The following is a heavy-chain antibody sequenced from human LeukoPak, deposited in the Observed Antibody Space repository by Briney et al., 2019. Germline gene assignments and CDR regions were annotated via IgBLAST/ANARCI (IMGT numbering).Heavy chain of an antibody. CDR3: AREWVGTYCGGDCYSAHDVRDYYGMDV. V-gene: IGHV3-30*09. CDR2: ISYDGSNK. CDR1: GFTFSSYA. D-gene: IGHD2-21*02. Sequence: GGSLRLSCAASGFTFSSYAMHWVRQAPGKGLEWVAVISYDGSNKYYADSVKGRFAISRDNSKNTLYLQMNSLRAEDTAVYYCAREWVGTYCGGDCYSAHDVRDYYGMDVWGQGTTVTVSS. J-gene: IGHJ6*02.